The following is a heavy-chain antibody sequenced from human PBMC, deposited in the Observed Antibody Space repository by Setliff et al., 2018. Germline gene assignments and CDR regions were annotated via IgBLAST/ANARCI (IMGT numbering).Heavy chain of an antibody. CDR1: GGSISSYY. V-gene: IGHV4-4*08. CDR2: IHTSGT. J-gene: IGHJ6*03. CDR3: ARAPPNRYSGSYEYFYMDV. D-gene: IGHD1-26*01. Sequence: SETLSLTCSVSGGSISSYYWSWIRQPPGKGLEWIGNIHTSGTNYNPSLKSRVTLSVDTSKNQFSLKVSSVTAADTAVYYCARAPPNRYSGSYEYFYMDVWGKGTTVTVSS.